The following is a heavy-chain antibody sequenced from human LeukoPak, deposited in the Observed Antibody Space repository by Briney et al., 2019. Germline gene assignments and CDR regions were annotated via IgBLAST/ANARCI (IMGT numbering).Heavy chain of an antibody. CDR1: GGSISSSSYS. CDR3: ARVPCSSTSCYKLVDY. V-gene: IGHV4-39*01. CDR2: IYHSGGT. J-gene: IGHJ4*02. D-gene: IGHD2-2*02. Sequence: PSETLSLTCTVPGGSISSSSYSWGWIRQPPGKGLEWIGVIYHSGGTYYNPSLKSRLTMSVDTSKTQFSLKLSSVTAADTAVYYCARVPCSSTSCYKLVDYWGQGTLVTVSS.